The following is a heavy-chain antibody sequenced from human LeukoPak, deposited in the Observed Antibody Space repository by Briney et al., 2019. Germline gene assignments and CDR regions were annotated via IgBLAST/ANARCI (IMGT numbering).Heavy chain of an antibody. CDR3: ARDRPAGDYAFDY. D-gene: IGHD4-17*01. J-gene: IGHJ4*02. CDR1: GGSISTSNYY. Sequence: PSETLSLTCTVSGGSISTSNYYWGWIRQPPGKGLEWIGNIFYSGSTYYNPSLKSRVTISVDTSKSQFSLKLSSVTAADTAVYYCARDRPAGDYAFDYWGQGTLVTVSS. CDR2: IFYSGST. V-gene: IGHV4-39*07.